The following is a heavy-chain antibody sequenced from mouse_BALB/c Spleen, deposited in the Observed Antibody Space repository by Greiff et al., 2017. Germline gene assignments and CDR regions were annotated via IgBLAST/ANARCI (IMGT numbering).Heavy chain of an antibody. D-gene: IGHD1-1*01. V-gene: IGHV5-9-4*01. CDR3: ARDPGYYGSRGFAY. Sequence: EVKLVESGGGLVKPGGSLKLSCAASGFTFSSYAMSWVRQSPEKRLEWVAEISSGGSYTYYPDTVTGRFTISRDNAKNTLYLEMSSLRSEDTAMYYCARDPGYYGSRGFAYWGQGTLVTVSA. CDR1: GFTFSSYA. CDR2: ISSGGSYT. J-gene: IGHJ3*01.